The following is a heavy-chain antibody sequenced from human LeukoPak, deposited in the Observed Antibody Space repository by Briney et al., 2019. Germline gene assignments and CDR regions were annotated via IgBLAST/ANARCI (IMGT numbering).Heavy chain of an antibody. D-gene: IGHD6-19*01. Sequence: GGSLRLSCAASGFSFSNHYMRWIRQAPGKGLVWVANINEDGSNKWHLGSVKGRFTVSGDNARNSLYLQMNSLRVEDTAMYYCTRVIVAVPGYFDYFDFWGQGVLVTVSS. V-gene: IGHV3-7*01. CDR2: INEDGSNK. CDR3: TRVIVAVPGYFDYFDF. J-gene: IGHJ4*02. CDR1: GFSFSNHY.